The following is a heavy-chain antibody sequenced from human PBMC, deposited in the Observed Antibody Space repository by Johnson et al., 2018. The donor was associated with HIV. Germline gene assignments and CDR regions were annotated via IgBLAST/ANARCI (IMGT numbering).Heavy chain of an antibody. CDR3: ARALRVVVVAATLDAFDI. CDR2: SNGNGGST. Sequence: VQLVESGGGVVRPGGSLRLSCAASGFTFDDYGMSWVRQAPGKGLEWVSGSNGNGGSTGYADSVKGRFTISRDNAKNSLYLQMNSLRAEDTALYYCARALRVVVVAATLDAFDIWGQGTMVTVSS. D-gene: IGHD2-15*01. V-gene: IGHV3-20*04. J-gene: IGHJ3*02. CDR1: GFTFDDYG.